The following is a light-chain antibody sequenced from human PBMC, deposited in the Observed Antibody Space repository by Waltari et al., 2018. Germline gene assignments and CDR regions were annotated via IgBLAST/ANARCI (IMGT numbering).Light chain of an antibody. Sequence: DIVMTQSPDSLAVSLGERATINCKSSQSLLYSSNHKNYLAWYQQKPGQPPKLLVYWASTRESGVPDRFSGSGSGTDFTLTISSLQAEDVAVYYCQQYYTTLYTFGQGTKLEIK. CDR3: QQYYTTLYT. V-gene: IGKV4-1*01. J-gene: IGKJ2*01. CDR1: QSLLYSSNHKNY. CDR2: WAS.